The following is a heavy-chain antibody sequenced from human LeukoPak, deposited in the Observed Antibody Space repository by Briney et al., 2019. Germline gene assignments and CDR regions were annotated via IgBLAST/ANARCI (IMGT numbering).Heavy chain of an antibody. J-gene: IGHJ3*02. D-gene: IGHD3-10*01. CDR3: ARAPRGPDAFDI. CDR1: GASIRNKF. CDR2: ISYTGTT. Sequence: SETLSLTCDVSGASIRNKFWSWLRHPPGKALEWIGYISYTGTTNYNPSLQSRVTISVDTSKNQLSLKLTSMTAADTAVYYCARAPRGPDAFDIWGQGTMVTVSS. V-gene: IGHV4-59*01.